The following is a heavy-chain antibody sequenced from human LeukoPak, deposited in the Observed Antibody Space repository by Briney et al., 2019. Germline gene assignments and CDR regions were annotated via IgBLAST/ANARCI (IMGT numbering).Heavy chain of an antibody. Sequence: PSETLSLTCSVSGGSITSDYGSWIRQSPGKGLEWIGFIYDSGSTIYNPSLKSRVTISVDTSKNQFSLKLRSVTAADTAIYYCAMSPPGGAWFDPWGQGTLVTVYS. D-gene: IGHD1-26*01. J-gene: IGHJ5*02. CDR1: GGSITSDY. V-gene: IGHV4-4*09. CDR2: IYDSGST. CDR3: AMSPPGGAWFDP.